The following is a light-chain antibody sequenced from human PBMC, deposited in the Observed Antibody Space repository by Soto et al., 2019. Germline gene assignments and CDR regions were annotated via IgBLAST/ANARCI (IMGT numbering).Light chain of an antibody. CDR2: EAS. J-gene: IGKJ4*01. Sequence: EIVLTQSPATLSLSPGERATLSCRASQSVGGYLDWYQQKPGQAPRLLIYEASNRASCIPARFSGSGSGTDFTLTISSVEPEDLAVYYCQKRSKWPPLTCGGGTKVELK. CDR1: QSVGGY. CDR3: QKRSKWPPLT. V-gene: IGKV3-11*01.